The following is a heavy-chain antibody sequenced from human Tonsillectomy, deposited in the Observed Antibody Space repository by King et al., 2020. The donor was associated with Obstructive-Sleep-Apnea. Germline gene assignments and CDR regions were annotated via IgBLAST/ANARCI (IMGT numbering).Heavy chain of an antibody. V-gene: IGHV3-23*04. J-gene: IGHJ6*04. CDR2: ISGSGGST. D-gene: IGHD2-15*01. CDR3: AKGRGYCSGGSCYDYYYGMDV. Sequence: VQLVESGGGLVQPGGSLRLSCAASGFTFSSYAMSWVRQAPGKGLEWVSAISGSGGSTYYADSVKGRFTISRDNSKNTLYLQMNSLRAEDTAVYYCAKGRGYCSGGSCYDYYYGMDVWGKGTTVTVSS. CDR1: GFTFSSYA.